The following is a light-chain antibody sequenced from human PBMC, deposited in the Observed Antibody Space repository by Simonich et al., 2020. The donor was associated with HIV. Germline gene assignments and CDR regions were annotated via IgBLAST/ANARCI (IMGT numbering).Light chain of an antibody. Sequence: QSALTQPASVSGSPGQSIPISCTGFSSDVGSFNLVSWFQQHPSKAPKLMFYESSKRPSGVSHRFSGSKSGNTASLTISGLQAEDEADYYCCSYGGSSTAMFGGGTQLTVL. V-gene: IGLV2-23*01. J-gene: IGLJ7*01. CDR1: SSDVGSFNL. CDR2: ESS. CDR3: CSYGGSSTAM.